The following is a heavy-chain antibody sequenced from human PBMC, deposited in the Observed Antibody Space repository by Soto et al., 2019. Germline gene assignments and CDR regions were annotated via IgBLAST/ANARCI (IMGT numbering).Heavy chain of an antibody. V-gene: IGHV1-69*05. J-gene: IGHJ6*03. CDR2: IIPIFGTA. CDR1: GGTFSSYA. Sequence: SVKVSCKASGGTFSSYAISWVRQVPGQGLEWMGGIIPIFGTANYAQKLQGRVTMTTDTSTSTAYMELRSLRSDDTAVYYCARGVVIHLYYYYVDVWGKGTTVTVSS. D-gene: IGHD3-3*01. CDR3: ARGVVIHLYYYYVDV.